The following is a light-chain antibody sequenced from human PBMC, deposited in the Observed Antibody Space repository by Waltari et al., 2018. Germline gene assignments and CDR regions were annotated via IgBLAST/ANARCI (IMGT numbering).Light chain of an antibody. Sequence: EIVMTQSPLSLPVTPGEPASISCRSSQSLLHTDGYNYLDWYLQKAGQSPQLLIYLASHRACGVPDRFSGSGSGTDFTLKISRVEAEDVGVYYCMQAVQGLSFGGGTKVET. CDR3: MQAVQGLS. CDR1: QSLLHTDGYNY. CDR2: LAS. J-gene: IGKJ4*01. V-gene: IGKV2-28*01.